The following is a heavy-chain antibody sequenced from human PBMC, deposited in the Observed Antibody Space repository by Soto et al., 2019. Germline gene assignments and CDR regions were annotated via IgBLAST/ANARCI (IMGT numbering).Heavy chain of an antibody. CDR3: ARKYRSGWYDY. Sequence: SVKVSCKASGYTFTSYVISWVRQAPGQGLEWMGWISAYNGNTNYEQKFQGRVTMTTDTSTSTAYMELRSLRSDDTAVYYCARKYRSGWYDYWGQGTLVTVSS. CDR1: GYTFTSYV. V-gene: IGHV1-18*01. D-gene: IGHD6-19*01. J-gene: IGHJ4*02. CDR2: ISAYNGNT.